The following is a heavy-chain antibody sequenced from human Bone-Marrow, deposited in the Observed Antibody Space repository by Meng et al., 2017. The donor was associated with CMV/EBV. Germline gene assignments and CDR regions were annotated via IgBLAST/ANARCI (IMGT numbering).Heavy chain of an antibody. CDR3: AKMTTEYYFDF. J-gene: IGHJ4*02. V-gene: IGHV3-23*01. CDR1: GGTFRRCV. Sequence: SCAASGGTFRRCVRGTVGQAPGRGPEWVSGILGAGGGTYYEDSVKGRFTISRDNPKITLYLEMNSLRAEDTALYYCAKMTTEYYFDFWGPGTLVTVSS. D-gene: IGHD4-11*01. CDR2: ILGAGGGT.